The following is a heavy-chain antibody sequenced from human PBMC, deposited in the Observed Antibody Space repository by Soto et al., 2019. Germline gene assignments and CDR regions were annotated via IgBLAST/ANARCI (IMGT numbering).Heavy chain of an antibody. CDR2: IYQSGTT. Sequence: SETLSLTCSVSGGSVRSGSYYWTWIRQPPGKGLEWIGYIYQSGTTNYNASLKSRVTISIDTSKNQFFLKLNSVTAADTAVYYCARDSSGRHDYWGQGTLVTVSS. V-gene: IGHV4-61*01. D-gene: IGHD3-22*01. CDR3: ARDSSGRHDY. J-gene: IGHJ4*02. CDR1: GGSVRSGSYY.